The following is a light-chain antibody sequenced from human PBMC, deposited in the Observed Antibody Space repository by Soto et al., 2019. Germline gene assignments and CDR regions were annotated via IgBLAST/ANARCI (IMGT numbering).Light chain of an antibody. Sequence: EIVMTQSPATLSVSPGERPTLSCRASQSVSSNLAWYQQKHGQXPRXXIYGASTRATGIPARFSGSGSGTELTITISSLQSEDFEVYDGQQYNNWPRTFGQGTKVDIK. V-gene: IGKV3-15*01. CDR3: QQYNNWPRT. CDR2: GAS. J-gene: IGKJ1*01. CDR1: QSVSSN.